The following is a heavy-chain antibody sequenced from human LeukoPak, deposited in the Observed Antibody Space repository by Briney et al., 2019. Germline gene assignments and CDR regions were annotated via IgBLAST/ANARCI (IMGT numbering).Heavy chain of an antibody. D-gene: IGHD3-9*01. CDR3: ARNARYFEKLRLPYYFDS. J-gene: IGHJ4*02. V-gene: IGHV1-18*01. Sequence: GASVKVSCKASGYNFTNYGISWVRQAPGQGPEWMGWINTYNGNTNSAHNLQGRVIMTTDTSTSTVYMELTSLRSDDTAVYHCARNARYFEKLRLPYYFDSWGQGTLVTVSS. CDR1: GYNFTNYG. CDR2: INTYNGNT.